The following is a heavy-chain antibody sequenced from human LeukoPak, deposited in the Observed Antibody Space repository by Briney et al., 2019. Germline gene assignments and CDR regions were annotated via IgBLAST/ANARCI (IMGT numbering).Heavy chain of an antibody. D-gene: IGHD6-6*01. Sequence: SETLSLTCTVSGGSISSYYWSWIRQPPGKGLEWIGYIYYSGSTNYNPSLKSRVTISVDTSKNQFSLRVTSVTAADTAVGAFVPSFDYWGQGILVTVSS. J-gene: IGHJ4*02. CDR3: VPSFDY. CDR1: GGSISSYY. CDR2: IYYSGST. V-gene: IGHV4-59*01.